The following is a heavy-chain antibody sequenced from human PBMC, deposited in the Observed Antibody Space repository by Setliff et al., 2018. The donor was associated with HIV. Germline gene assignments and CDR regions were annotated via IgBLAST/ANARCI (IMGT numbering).Heavy chain of an antibody. J-gene: IGHJ3*02. D-gene: IGHD4-17*01. CDR3: ASYLPWGDYGDDAFDI. CDR1: GGTFSSYA. CDR2: IIPIFGTA. Sequence: SVKVSCKASGGTFSSYAISWVRQAPGQGLEWMGGIIPIFGTANYAQKFQGRVTITTGESTSTAYMELSSLRSEDTAVYYCASYLPWGDYGDDAFDIWGQGTMVTV. V-gene: IGHV1-69*05.